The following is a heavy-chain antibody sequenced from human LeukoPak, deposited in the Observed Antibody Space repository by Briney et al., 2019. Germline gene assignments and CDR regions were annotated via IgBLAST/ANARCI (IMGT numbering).Heavy chain of an antibody. CDR2: INPSGGST. CDR3: ARDLSSGDAFDI. V-gene: IGHV1-46*01. Sequence: ASVKVSCKASGYTFTSYYIHWVRQAPGQGLEWMGIINPSGGSTSYAQKFQGRVTITRDTSTSTVYMELSSLRSEDTAVYYCARDLSSGDAFDIWGQGTMVTVSS. D-gene: IGHD3-10*01. J-gene: IGHJ3*02. CDR1: GYTFTSYY.